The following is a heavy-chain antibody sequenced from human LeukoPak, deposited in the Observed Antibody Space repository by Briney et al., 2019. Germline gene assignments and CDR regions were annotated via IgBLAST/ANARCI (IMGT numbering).Heavy chain of an antibody. J-gene: IGHJ6*03. V-gene: IGHV4-39*01. CDR3: ARVRWIQLWRISGYYYMDV. CDR1: GGSISSSSYY. D-gene: IGHD5-18*01. CDR2: IYYSGST. Sequence: PSETLSLTCTVSGGSISSSSYYWGWIRQPPGKGLEWIGSIYYSGSTYYNPSLKSRVTISVDTSKNQFSLKLSSVTAADTAVYYCARVRWIQLWRISGYYYMDVWGKGTTVTISS.